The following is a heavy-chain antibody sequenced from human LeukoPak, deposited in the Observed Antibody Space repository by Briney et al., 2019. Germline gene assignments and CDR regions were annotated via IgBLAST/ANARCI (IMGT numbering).Heavy chain of an antibody. CDR2: IYYSGST. Sequence: SETLSLTCTVSGGSISSSSYYWGWIRQPPGKGLEWIGSIYYSGSTYYNPSLKSRVTISVDTSKNQFSLKLSSVTAADTAVYYCARVGSYYDSSGYYHHYYYGMDVWGQGTTVTVSS. CDR1: GGSISSSSYY. V-gene: IGHV4-39*01. J-gene: IGHJ6*02. CDR3: ARVGSYYDSSGYYHHYYYGMDV. D-gene: IGHD3-22*01.